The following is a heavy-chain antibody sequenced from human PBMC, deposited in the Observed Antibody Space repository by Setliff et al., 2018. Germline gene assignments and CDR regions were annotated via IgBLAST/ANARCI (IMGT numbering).Heavy chain of an antibody. CDR2: MYSSGTT. V-gene: IGHV4-39*02. Sequence: KPSETLSLTCIVSSGSISTSNYFWGWVRQPPGRGLEWIGSMYSSGTTNYNPSLKSRDTMSVDTSKSLLSLKLSSVTTTDTAVYYCAGLFRDGWNYFDSWGQGTLVTSPQ. CDR1: SGSISTSNYF. J-gene: IGHJ4*02. CDR3: AGLFRDGWNYFDS. D-gene: IGHD2-21*01.